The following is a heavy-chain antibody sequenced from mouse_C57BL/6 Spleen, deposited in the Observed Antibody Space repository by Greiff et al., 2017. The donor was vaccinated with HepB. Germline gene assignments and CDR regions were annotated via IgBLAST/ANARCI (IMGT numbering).Heavy chain of an antibody. CDR1: GYTFTSYW. CDR3: ARKADYSTPAFDY. CDR2: IDPSDSET. V-gene: IGHV1-52*01. D-gene: IGHD2-5*01. Sequence: QVQLQQPGAELVRPGSSVKLSCKASGYTFTSYWMHWVKQRPIQGLEWIGNIDPSDSETHFNQKFKDKATLTVDKSSSTAYMQLSSLTSEYSSVYCCARKADYSTPAFDYWGQGTTLTVSS. J-gene: IGHJ2*01.